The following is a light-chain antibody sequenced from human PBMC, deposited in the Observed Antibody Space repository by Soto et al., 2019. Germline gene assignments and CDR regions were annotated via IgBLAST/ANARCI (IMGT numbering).Light chain of an antibody. Sequence: DIQMTQSPSSLSASVGDRVTITCRASQGISNYLAWYQQKPGKVPKLLIYAASTLQSGVPSRFSGSGSGKKFTLTNRSLQPEDVATYYCQKYNSAPRTFGQGTKVEIK. J-gene: IGKJ1*01. CDR3: QKYNSAPRT. CDR1: QGISNY. V-gene: IGKV1-27*01. CDR2: AAS.